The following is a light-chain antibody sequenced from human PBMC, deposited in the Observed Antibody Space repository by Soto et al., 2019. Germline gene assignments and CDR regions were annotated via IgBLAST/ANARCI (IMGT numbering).Light chain of an antibody. V-gene: IGKV3-15*01. CDR3: QQYNTWLWT. J-gene: IGKJ1*01. Sequence: EVVMTQSPATLSVSPGERATLSCRASQNVNANLAWYQQKPGQAPRLLIHGASTRATGIPARFSGSGFRTEFILTISSLQSEDFAVYYCQQYNTWLWTFGQGTKVEGK. CDR2: GAS. CDR1: QNVNAN.